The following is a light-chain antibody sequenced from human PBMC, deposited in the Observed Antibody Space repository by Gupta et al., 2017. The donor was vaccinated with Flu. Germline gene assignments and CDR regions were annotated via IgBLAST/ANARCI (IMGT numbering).Light chain of an antibody. CDR3: QSYDSSNVV. CDR1: SGSIASNY. Sequence: NFMLTQPHSLSASPGKTVTISCTRSSGSIASNYVQWYQQRPGSAPTTVIYEDNQRPSGVPDRFSGSIDSSSNSASLTISGLKTEDEADYYCQSYDSSNVVFGGGTKLTVL. V-gene: IGLV6-57*03. J-gene: IGLJ2*01. CDR2: EDN.